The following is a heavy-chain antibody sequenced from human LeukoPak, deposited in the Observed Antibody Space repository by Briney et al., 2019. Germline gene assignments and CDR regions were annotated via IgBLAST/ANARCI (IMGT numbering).Heavy chain of an antibody. CDR3: ARDPGATNAFDI. Sequence: SETLSLTCTVSGGSISSYYWSWLRQPPGKGLEWIGYIYYSGSTNYNPSLKSRVTISVDTSKNQFSLKLSSVTAADTAVYYCARDPGATNAFDIWGQGTMVTVSS. J-gene: IGHJ3*02. V-gene: IGHV4-59*01. CDR2: IYYSGST. CDR1: GGSISSYY. D-gene: IGHD1-26*01.